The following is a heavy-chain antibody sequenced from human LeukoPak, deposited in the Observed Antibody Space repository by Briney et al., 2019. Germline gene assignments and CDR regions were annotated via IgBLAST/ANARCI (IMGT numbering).Heavy chain of an antibody. D-gene: IGHD5-18*01. CDR2: ISSSSYI. Sequence: GGSLRLSCAASGFTFSSYSMNWVRQAPGKGLEWVSSISSSSYIYYADSVKGRFTISRDNAKKSLYLQMNSLRAEDTAIYYCARVRPGYSYGYSLDYWGQGTLVTVSS. J-gene: IGHJ4*02. CDR3: ARVRPGYSYGYSLDY. CDR1: GFTFSSYS. V-gene: IGHV3-21*01.